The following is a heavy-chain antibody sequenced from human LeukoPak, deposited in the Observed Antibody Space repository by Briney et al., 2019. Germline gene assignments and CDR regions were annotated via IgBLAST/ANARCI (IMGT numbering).Heavy chain of an antibody. D-gene: IGHD3-3*01. CDR3: AKGGITIFGVVRD. V-gene: IGHV3-20*04. CDR1: GFTFDDYG. J-gene: IGHJ4*02. Sequence: GGSLRLSCAASGFTFDDYGMSWVRQAPGKGVEWVSGINWNGGSTGYADSVKGRFTISRDNAKNSLYLQMNSLRAEDTALYYCAKGGITIFGVVRDWGQGTLVTVSS. CDR2: INWNGGST.